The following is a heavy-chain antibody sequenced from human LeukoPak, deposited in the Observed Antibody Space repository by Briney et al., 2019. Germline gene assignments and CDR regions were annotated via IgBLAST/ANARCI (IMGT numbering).Heavy chain of an antibody. D-gene: IGHD6-13*01. V-gene: IGHV4-4*07. J-gene: IGHJ6*03. CDR3: ARGGAHSPSHDYFHQFMDV. CDR2: VHSGDNS. CDR1: GGSTSGYY. Sequence: SETLSLTCTVSGGSTSGYYWSWIRQPAGKGLEGIGRVHSGDNSDSLPSLKSRLAMSLDTSTNQFSLKLTSVTAADTAVYYCARGGAHSPSHDYFHQFMDVWGKGTTVIVSS.